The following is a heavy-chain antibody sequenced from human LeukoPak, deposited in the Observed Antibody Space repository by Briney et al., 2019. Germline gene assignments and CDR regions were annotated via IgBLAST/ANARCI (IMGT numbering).Heavy chain of an antibody. D-gene: IGHD3-16*01. V-gene: IGHV3-23*01. CDR1: GFTFSSYA. CDR3: AKRRGDYVWGYFDY. Sequence: GGSLRLSCAASGFTFSSYAMSWVRKAPGKGLEWVSTINNSGGSTYYADSVEGRFTISRDNSKNTLYLQMKSLRAEDTAVYYCAKRRGDYVWGYFDYWGQGTLVTVSS. CDR2: INNSGGST. J-gene: IGHJ4*02.